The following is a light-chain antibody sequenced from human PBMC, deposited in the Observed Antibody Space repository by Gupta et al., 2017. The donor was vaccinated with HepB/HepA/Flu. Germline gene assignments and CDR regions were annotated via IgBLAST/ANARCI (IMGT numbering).Light chain of an antibody. CDR1: QSGSSN. V-gene: IGKV3-15*01. J-gene: IGKJ1*01. CDR2: GAS. Sequence: EIALTQPPATLSVSPGETATLSCRASQSGSSNLAWYQHKPGQAPRLLIYGASTRATGVPARFSGSGSGTEFTLSITSLQSEDVGVYSCQQYSDGPKAFGQGTXVEIK. CDR3: QQYSDGPKA.